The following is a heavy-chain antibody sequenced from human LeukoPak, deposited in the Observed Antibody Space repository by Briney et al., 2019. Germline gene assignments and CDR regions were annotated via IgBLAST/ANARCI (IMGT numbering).Heavy chain of an antibody. CDR3: ARGRTGDY. J-gene: IGHJ4*02. CDR1: GGSFSGYY. Sequence: SETLSLTCAVYGGSFSGYYWSWTRQPPGKGLEWIGEINHSGSTNYNPSLKSRVTISVDTSKNQFSLQLSSVAAADTAVYYCARGRTGDYWGQGTLVAVSS. V-gene: IGHV4-34*01. CDR2: INHSGST.